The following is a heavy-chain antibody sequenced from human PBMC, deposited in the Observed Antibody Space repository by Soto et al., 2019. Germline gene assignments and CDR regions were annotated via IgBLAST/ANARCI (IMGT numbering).Heavy chain of an antibody. CDR3: ASNRYCSSTSCQYFDY. Sequence: GESLKISCKGSGYSFTSYWIGWVRQMPGKGLEWMGIIYPGDSDTRYSPSFQGQVTISADKSISTAYLQWSSLKASDTAMYYCASNRYCSSTSCQYFDYWGQGTLVTVSS. CDR1: GYSFTSYW. D-gene: IGHD2-2*01. J-gene: IGHJ4*02. V-gene: IGHV5-51*01. CDR2: IYPGDSDT.